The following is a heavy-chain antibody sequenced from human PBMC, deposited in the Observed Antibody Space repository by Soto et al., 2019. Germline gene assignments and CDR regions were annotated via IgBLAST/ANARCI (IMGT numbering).Heavy chain of an antibody. V-gene: IGHV6-1*01. D-gene: IGHD1-7*01. J-gene: IGHJ6*02. CDR3: ARAKNWNYPQGLYYYYYGMDV. CDR1: GDSVSSNSAA. CDR2: TYYRSKWYN. Sequence: KQSQTLSLTCAISGDSVSSNSAAWNWIRQSPSRGLEWLGRTYYRSKWYNDYAVSVKSRITIKPDTSKNQFSLQLNSVTPEDTAAYYCARAKNWNYPQGLYYYYYGMDVWGQGTTVTVSS.